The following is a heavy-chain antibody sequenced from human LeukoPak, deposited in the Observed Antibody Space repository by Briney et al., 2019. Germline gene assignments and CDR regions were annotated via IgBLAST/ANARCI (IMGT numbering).Heavy chain of an antibody. Sequence: SGTLSLTCTVSGASISSSCWSWVRQPPGKRLEWIGFIYYNGNTNSNPSLKSRVTISADTSKNQFSLKLTSVTAADTAVYYCVRGNYDNRGYSNAFDIWGQGATVTVSS. CDR3: VRGNYDNRGYSNAFDI. CDR1: GASISSSC. V-gene: IGHV4-59*01. CDR2: IYYNGNT. J-gene: IGHJ3*02. D-gene: IGHD3-22*01.